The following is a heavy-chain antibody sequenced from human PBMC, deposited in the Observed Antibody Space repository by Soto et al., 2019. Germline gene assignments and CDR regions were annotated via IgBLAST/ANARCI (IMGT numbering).Heavy chain of an antibody. Sequence: PSETLSLTCTVSGGSVSSSSYSWGWIRQSPGKGLEWIGTIYSSENTYYNPSLLSRVTISVDTSKNQFSLNLSSVTAADPAVYYCATATASSVWRIDSWGQGTQVTVSS. CDR3: ATATASSVWRIDS. J-gene: IGHJ4*02. CDR2: IYSSENT. CDR1: GGSVSSSSYS. D-gene: IGHD6-19*01. V-gene: IGHV4-39*07.